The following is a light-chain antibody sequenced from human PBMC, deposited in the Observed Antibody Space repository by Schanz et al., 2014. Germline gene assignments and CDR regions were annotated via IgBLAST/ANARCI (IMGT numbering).Light chain of an antibody. CDR3: GSFAGTTNVI. CDR1: SSDVGGYKY. Sequence: QSALTQPPSASGSPGQSVTISCTGTSSDVGGYKYVSWYQQHPGKAPKVIIYEVSERPSGVPDRFSGSKSGNTASLTVSGLQAEDEAEYYCGSFAGTTNVIFGGGTKLPVL. CDR2: EVS. V-gene: IGLV2-8*01. J-gene: IGLJ2*01.